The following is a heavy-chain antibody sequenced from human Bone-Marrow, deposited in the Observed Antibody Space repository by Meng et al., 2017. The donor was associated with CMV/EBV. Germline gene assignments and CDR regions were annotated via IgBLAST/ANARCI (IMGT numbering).Heavy chain of an antibody. CDR1: GYTVSNYD. V-gene: IGHV1-18*01. Sequence: GYTVSNYDITWVRQAPGQGLQWIGWISTYSGNTNYTQRLRGRVTMTTDTSTSTAYMELRSLRSGDSGVYYCARGIAARPKIIDYFDYWGQGTLVTVSS. J-gene: IGHJ4*02. CDR3: ARGIAARPKIIDYFDY. D-gene: IGHD6-6*01. CDR2: ISTYSGNT.